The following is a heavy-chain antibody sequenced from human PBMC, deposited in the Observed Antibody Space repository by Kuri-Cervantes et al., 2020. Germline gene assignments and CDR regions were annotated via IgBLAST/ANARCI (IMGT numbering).Heavy chain of an antibody. J-gene: IGHJ4*02. Sequence: SETLSLTCAISGDTVSSNTVTWNWIRQSPSRGLEWLGRIYYRSKWYYDYAPSVQGRITINPDTSNSQFSLYLKSVTPGDTAVYYCVRWRSGELNYFDFWGQGTLVTVSS. V-gene: IGHV6-1*01. CDR2: IYYRSKWYY. D-gene: IGHD6-25*01. CDR3: VRWRSGELNYFDF. CDR1: GDTVSSNTVT.